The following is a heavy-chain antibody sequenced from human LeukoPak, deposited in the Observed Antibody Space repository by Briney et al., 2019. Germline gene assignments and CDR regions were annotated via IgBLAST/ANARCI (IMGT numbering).Heavy chain of an antibody. CDR1: GFTFDDYA. Sequence: PGRSLRLSCAASGFTFDDYAMHWVRQAPGKGLEWVSGISWNSGSIGYADSVKGRFTISRDNVKNSLYLQMNSLRAEDMALYYCAKDEFVASDFTGAFDIWGQGTMVTVSS. J-gene: IGHJ3*02. V-gene: IGHV3-9*03. D-gene: IGHD2-8*02. CDR3: AKDEFVASDFTGAFDI. CDR2: ISWNSGSI.